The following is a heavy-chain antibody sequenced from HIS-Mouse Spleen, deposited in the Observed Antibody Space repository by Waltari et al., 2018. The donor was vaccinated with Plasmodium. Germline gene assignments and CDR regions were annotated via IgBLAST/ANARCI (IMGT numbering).Heavy chain of an antibody. CDR1: GITCSTYV. V-gene: IGHV3-30*18. Sequence: QVQLVDSGGGVVQPGRCLRLSCAASGITCSTYVMPRVLQAPGKGLSGVAVISYDGSNKYYADSVKGRFTISRDNSKNTLYLQMNSLRAEDTAVYYCAKDRRSSSWYVDYWGQGTLVTVSS. D-gene: IGHD6-13*01. J-gene: IGHJ4*02. CDR3: AKDRRSSSWYVDY. CDR2: ISYDGSNK.